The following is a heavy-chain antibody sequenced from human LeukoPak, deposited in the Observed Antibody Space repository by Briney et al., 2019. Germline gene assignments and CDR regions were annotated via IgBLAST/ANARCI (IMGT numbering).Heavy chain of an antibody. V-gene: IGHV4-34*01. CDR3: AGTFYGDYFDY. D-gene: IGHD2/OR15-2a*01. Sequence: SETLSLTCAVYGGSFSGYYWSWIRQPPGKGLEWIGEINHSGSTNYNPSLKSRVTISADTSKNQFSLKLSSVTAADTAVYYCAGTFYGDYFDYWGQGTLVTVSS. CDR1: GGSFSGYY. J-gene: IGHJ4*02. CDR2: INHSGST.